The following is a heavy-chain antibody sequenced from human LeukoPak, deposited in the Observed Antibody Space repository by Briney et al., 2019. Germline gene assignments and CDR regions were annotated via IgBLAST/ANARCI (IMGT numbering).Heavy chain of an antibody. CDR1: GFTFSSYA. D-gene: IGHD3-9*01. CDR3: ARDNDWAFHY. J-gene: IGHJ4*02. CDR2: INHNGEMI. Sequence: GGSLRLSCAASGFTFSSYAMSWVRQAPGKGLEWVSYINHNGEMIFYPDLVKGRFTISRDNAKNSLYLQMNSLRDEDTAVYYCARDNDWAFHYGGQGTLVTVSS. V-gene: IGHV3-48*02.